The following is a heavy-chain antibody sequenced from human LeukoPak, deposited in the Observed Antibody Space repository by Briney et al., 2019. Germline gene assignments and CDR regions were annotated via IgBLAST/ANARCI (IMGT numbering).Heavy chain of an antibody. J-gene: IGHJ3*02. V-gene: IGHV3-30*18. CDR2: ISYDGSNK. CDR3: AKPRPPPAFDI. Sequence: GGSLRLSCAASGFTFSAYGMHWVRQAPGKGLEWVAVISYDGSNKYYADSVKGRFTISRDNSKNTLYLQMNSLRAEDTAVYYCAKPRPPPAFDIWGQGTMVTVSS. CDR1: GFTFSAYG.